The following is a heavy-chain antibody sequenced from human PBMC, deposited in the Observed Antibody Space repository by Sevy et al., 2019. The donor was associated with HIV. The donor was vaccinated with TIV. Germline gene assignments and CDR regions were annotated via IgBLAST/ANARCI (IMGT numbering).Heavy chain of an antibody. J-gene: IGHJ3*02. D-gene: IGHD2-8*02. Sequence: GGSLRLSCAASGFTFSSYAMSWVRQAPGKGLEWVSAISGSGGSTYYADSVKGRFTISRDNSKNTLYLQMNSLRAEDTAVYYCAKDLPLLVPMTLNAFDIWGQGTMVTVSS. CDR3: AKDLPLLVPMTLNAFDI. CDR1: GFTFSSYA. CDR2: ISGSGGST. V-gene: IGHV3-23*01.